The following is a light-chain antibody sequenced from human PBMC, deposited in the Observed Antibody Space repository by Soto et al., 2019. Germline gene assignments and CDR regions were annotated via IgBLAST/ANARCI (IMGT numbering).Light chain of an antibody. CDR3: QQYDSLPLT. CDR1: QSVSSSY. Sequence: EIVLTQSPGTLSLSPGERATLSCRASQSVSSSYLAWYQQKPGQAPRLLIYGASSRATGIPDRFSGSGSGTDFTLTISRLEPEDFAVFYCQQYDSLPLTFGGGTQVDIK. J-gene: IGKJ4*01. CDR2: GAS. V-gene: IGKV3-20*01.